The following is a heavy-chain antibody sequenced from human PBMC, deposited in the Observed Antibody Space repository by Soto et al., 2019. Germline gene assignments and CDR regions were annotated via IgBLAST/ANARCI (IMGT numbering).Heavy chain of an antibody. CDR1: GYTFTSYS. CDR3: ARDANSDSSGYHSDY. J-gene: IGHJ4*02. CDR2: ISTYSENT. D-gene: IGHD3-22*01. Sequence: GASVKVSCKSSGYTFTSYSINWVRQAPGQGLEWMGWISTYSENTKHAQKFQGRVTMTTDTSTSTAYMELKSLRSDDTAVYYCARDANSDSSGYHSDYWGQGTLVTVSS. V-gene: IGHV1-18*01.